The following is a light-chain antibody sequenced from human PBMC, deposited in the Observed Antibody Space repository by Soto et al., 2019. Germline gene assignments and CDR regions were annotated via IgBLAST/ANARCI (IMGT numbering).Light chain of an antibody. V-gene: IGKV1-39*01. Sequence: DIQMTQSPSTLSASVGDRVTITCRASQSISSYLNWYQQKPGKAPKLLIYAASSLQSGVPSRFSGSGSGTDFTLTISSLQPEDFATYYCLQHNSYPVTFGQGTKVDIK. CDR2: AAS. CDR1: QSISSY. J-gene: IGKJ1*01. CDR3: LQHNSYPVT.